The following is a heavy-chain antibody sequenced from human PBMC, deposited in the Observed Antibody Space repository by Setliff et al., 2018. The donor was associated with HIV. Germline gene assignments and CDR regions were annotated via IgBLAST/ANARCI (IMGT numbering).Heavy chain of an antibody. CDR2: INHIGST. D-gene: IGHD3-16*01. CDR1: GGSFATYY. J-gene: IGHJ4*02. V-gene: IGHV4-34*01. CDR3: ARCRSGAYRIKNN. Sequence: SETLSLPLAVYGGSFATYYWSWIRQPPGKGLEWIGEINHIGSTNYNPSLTSXXXXXXDTSKNQFYLKLTHVNAWEAAMYYLARCRSGAYRIKNNWGQGSLVTVSS.